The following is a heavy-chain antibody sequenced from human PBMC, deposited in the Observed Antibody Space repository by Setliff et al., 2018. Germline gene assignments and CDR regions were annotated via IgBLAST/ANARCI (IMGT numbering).Heavy chain of an antibody. CDR3: ARVVSGDYYDSSASIYYFDY. D-gene: IGHD3-22*01. J-gene: IGHJ4*02. CDR2: INTDNGRPA. CDR1: GYTFATHA. Sequence: GASVKVSCKASGYTFATHAIHWVRQAPGQRPEWMGLINTDNGRPANYAQKFQGRVTITADKSTSTAYMELSSLRSEDTAVYYCARVVSGDYYDSSASIYYFDYWGQGTLVTVSS. V-gene: IGHV1-3*04.